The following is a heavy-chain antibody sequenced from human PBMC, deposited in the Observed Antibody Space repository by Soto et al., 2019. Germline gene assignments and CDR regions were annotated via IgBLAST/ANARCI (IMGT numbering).Heavy chain of an antibody. J-gene: IGHJ3*02. CDR2: ISGSGGST. CDR3: AKDPPYGHPIVAFDI. V-gene: IGHV3-23*01. Sequence: PLRVSCAASGVTISGYAMSWIRQAPGKGLEWVSAISGSGGSTYYADSVKGRFTISRDNSKNTLYLQMNSLRAGDTAVYYCAKDPPYGHPIVAFDIWGQGTMVTVSS. D-gene: IGHD3-10*01. CDR1: GVTISGYA.